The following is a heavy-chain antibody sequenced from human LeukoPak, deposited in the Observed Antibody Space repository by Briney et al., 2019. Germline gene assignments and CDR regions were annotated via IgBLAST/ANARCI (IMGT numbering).Heavy chain of an antibody. CDR2: FDPEDGET. Sequence: GASVKVSCKVSGYTLTELSMHWVRQAPGKGLEWMGGFDPEDGETIYAQKFQGRVTMTEDTSTDTAYMELSSLRSEDTAVYYCATLMGDCSSTSCYAGPYYYYGMDVWGQGTTVTVS. D-gene: IGHD2-2*01. CDR3: ATLMGDCSSTSCYAGPYYYYGMDV. CDR1: GYTLTELS. V-gene: IGHV1-24*01. J-gene: IGHJ6*02.